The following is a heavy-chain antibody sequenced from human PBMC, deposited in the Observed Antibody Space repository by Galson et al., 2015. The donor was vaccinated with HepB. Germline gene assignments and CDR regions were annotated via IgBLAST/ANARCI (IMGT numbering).Heavy chain of an antibody. V-gene: IGHV1-2*02. CDR1: GYTFTGYY. CDR2: INPNSGGT. D-gene: IGHD3-22*01. J-gene: IGHJ3*02. Sequence: VKVSCKASGYTFTGYYMHWVRQAPGQGLEWMGWINPNSGGTNYAQKFQGRVTMTRDTSISTAYMELSRLRSDDTAVYYCARAGGTMTVVVTNAFDIWGQGTMVTVSS. CDR3: ARAGGTMTVVVTNAFDI.